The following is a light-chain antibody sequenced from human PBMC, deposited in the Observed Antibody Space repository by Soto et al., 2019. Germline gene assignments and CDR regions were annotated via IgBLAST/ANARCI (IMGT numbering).Light chain of an antibody. V-gene: IGKV1-33*01. J-gene: IGKJ5*01. Sequence: DIQMTQSPSSLSASVGDRVTITCQASQDINNYLNWYQQKPGKAPKLLIYGASNLQLGVPSRFXGSGSGTHFTFTISSLQPEDIATYYCQQYDNLFSITFGQGTRLDIK. CDR2: GAS. CDR1: QDINNY. CDR3: QQYDNLFSIT.